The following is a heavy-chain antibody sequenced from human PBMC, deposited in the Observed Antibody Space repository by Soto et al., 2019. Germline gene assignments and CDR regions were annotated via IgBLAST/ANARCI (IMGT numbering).Heavy chain of an antibody. CDR3: ARHGLHGSDWDGLDV. Sequence: PGESLKISCKGSGYSFSTYWIGWVRQMPGQGLESMGIIYPGDSDTKYSPSFQGQVTISVDRSISTAYLQWTTLKTSDTAMYYCARHGLHGSDWDGLDVWGQGTTVTVSS. V-gene: IGHV5-51*01. CDR2: IYPGDSDT. CDR1: GYSFSTYW. D-gene: IGHD3-9*01. J-gene: IGHJ6*02.